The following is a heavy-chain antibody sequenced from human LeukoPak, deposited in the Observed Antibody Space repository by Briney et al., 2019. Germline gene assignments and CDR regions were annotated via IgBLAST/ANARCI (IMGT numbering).Heavy chain of an antibody. CDR3: ARDQTIFGRAAWFDP. Sequence: SETLSLTCTVSGGSISSGGHYWSWIRQPPGKGLEWIGYIYHSGSTYYNPSLKSRVTISVDRSKNQFSLKLSSVTAADTAVYYCARDQTIFGRAAWFDPWGQGTLVTVSS. CDR1: GGSISSGGHY. D-gene: IGHD3-3*01. J-gene: IGHJ5*02. CDR2: IYHSGST. V-gene: IGHV4-30-2*01.